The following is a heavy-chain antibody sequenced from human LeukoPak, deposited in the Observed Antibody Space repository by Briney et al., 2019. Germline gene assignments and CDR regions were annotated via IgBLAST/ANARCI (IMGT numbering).Heavy chain of an antibody. CDR2: IYYSGRT. J-gene: IGHJ1*01. CDR3: ARRRYYDGSGYLE. D-gene: IGHD3-22*01. V-gene: IGHV4-39*01. CDR1: GDSVSRSDSY. Sequence: SETLSLTCSVSGDSVSRSDSYWDWIRQPPGKGLQWVGTIYYSGRTYYSPSLKSRVTMSVDTSNNQFSLNLRSVTAADTAVYYCARRRYYDGSGYLEWGQGTLLSVSS.